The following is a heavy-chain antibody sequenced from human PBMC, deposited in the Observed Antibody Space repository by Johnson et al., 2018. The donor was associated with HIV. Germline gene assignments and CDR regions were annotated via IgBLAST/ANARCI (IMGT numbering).Heavy chain of an antibody. CDR3: ATSTASDALDI. CDR2: ISGSGGST. V-gene: IGHV3-64*04. CDR1: GFTFSSYA. D-gene: IGHD1-1*01. Sequence: QVQLVESGGGLVQPGGSLRLSCAVSGFTFSSYAIHWVRQAPGKGLEYVSAISGSGGSTYYADSVKGRFTISRDNSKNTLFLQMNSLRADDTAMYYCATSTASDALDIWGQGTMVTVSS. J-gene: IGHJ3*02.